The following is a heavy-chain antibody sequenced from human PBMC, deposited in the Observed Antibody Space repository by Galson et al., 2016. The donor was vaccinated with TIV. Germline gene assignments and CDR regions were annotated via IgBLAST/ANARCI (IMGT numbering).Heavy chain of an antibody. CDR2: ISGYSGNT. V-gene: IGHV1-18*04. Sequence: SVKVSCKASGYTFSKYGISWVRQAPGQGLEWMGWISGYSGNTNYARTLKGRFSMTTDTSTGTAFLEVRSLTSDDTAVYYCARDRGSMTMILVVDYYYGMDVWGQGTTVTVSS. CDR3: ARDRGSMTMILVVDYYYGMDV. J-gene: IGHJ6*02. D-gene: IGHD3-22*01. CDR1: GYTFSKYG.